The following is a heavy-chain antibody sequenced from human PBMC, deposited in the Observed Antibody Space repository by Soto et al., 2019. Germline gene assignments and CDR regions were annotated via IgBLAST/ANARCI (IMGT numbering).Heavy chain of an antibody. J-gene: IGHJ4*02. CDR2: INPNSGGT. V-gene: IGHV1-2*04. CDR3: TREANDFWSGYCDY. D-gene: IGHD3-3*01. Sequence: ASVKVSCKASGYTFTGYYMHWVRQAPGQGLEWMGWINPNSGGTNYAQKFQGWVTMTRDTSISTAYMELSRLRSDGTAVYYCTREANDFWSGYCDYWGQGTLVTVSS. CDR1: GYTFTGYY.